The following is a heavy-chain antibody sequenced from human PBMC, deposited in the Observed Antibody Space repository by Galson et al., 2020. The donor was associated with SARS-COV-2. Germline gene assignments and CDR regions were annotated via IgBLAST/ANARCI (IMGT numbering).Heavy chain of an antibody. J-gene: IGHJ6*02. V-gene: IGHV1-24*01. CDR2: FDPEDGET. CDR3: ATAFAMGPGTCYYKGYYYYYGMDV. CDR1: GYTLTELS. Sequence: ASVKVSCKVSGYTLTELSMHWVRQAPGKGLEWMGGFDPEDGETIYAQKFQGRVTTTEDTSTDTAYMELSSLRSEDTAVYYCATAFAMGPGTCYYKGYYYYYGMDVWGQGTTVTVSS. D-gene: IGHD3-9*01.